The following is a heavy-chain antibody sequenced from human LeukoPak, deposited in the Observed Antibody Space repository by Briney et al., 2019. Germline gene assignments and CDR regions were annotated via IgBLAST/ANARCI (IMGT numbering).Heavy chain of an antibody. Sequence: GGSLRLSCAASGFTFSSYWMHWVRQAPGKGLVWVSRINSDGSSTNYADSVKGRFTISRDNSKNTLYLQMNSLRAEDTAVYYCARSGAARRRYYYMDVWGKGTTVTVSS. D-gene: IGHD6-6*01. CDR3: ARSGAARRRYYYMDV. CDR1: GFTFSSYW. J-gene: IGHJ6*03. V-gene: IGHV3-74*01. CDR2: INSDGSST.